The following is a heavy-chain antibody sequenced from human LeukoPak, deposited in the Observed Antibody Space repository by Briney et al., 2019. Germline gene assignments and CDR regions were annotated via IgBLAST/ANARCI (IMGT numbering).Heavy chain of an antibody. CDR1: GGTFTNFA. J-gene: IGHJ5*02. V-gene: IGHV1-69*05. Sequence: GASVKVSCKASGGTFTNFAIAWVRQAPGRGLEWMGGINPVFDTTNYAQGFQDRFTITRDESTSTTYMELTSLRSDDTAVYYCARYFPNLTYFDPRGPGTLVTVSS. CDR3: ARYFPNLTYFDP. CDR2: INPVFDTT. D-gene: IGHD1-14*01.